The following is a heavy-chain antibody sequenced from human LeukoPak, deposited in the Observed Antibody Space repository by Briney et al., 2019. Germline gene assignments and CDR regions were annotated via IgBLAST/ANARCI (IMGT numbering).Heavy chain of an antibody. V-gene: IGHV1-18*01. J-gene: IGHJ5*02. CDR2: ISAYNGNT. CDR1: GYTFTSYG. CDR3: ARVVEQQLVRWLDWFDP. D-gene: IGHD6-13*01. Sequence: ASVKVSCKASGYTFTSYGISWVRQAPGQGLEWMGWISAYNGNTNYAQKLQGRVTMTTDTSTSTAYMELRSLRSDDTAVYYCARVVEQQLVRWLDWFDPWGQGTLVTVSS.